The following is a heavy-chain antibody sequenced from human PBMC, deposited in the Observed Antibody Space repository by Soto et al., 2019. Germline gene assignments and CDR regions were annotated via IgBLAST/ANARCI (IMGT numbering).Heavy chain of an antibody. CDR3: VLDSPIDY. D-gene: IGHD2-15*01. J-gene: IGHJ4*02. V-gene: IGHV3-74*01. CDR2: ITNDGSIT. CDR1: GFTLSSYK. Sequence: EVQLVESGGGQVQPGGSLRLSCVASGFTLSSYKMEWVRQVPGKGLVWISQITNDGSITKYAESVKGRFTISRDNAKNTLDLQMSSLGDEDTAVYYCVLDSPIDYWGQGTLVTVSS.